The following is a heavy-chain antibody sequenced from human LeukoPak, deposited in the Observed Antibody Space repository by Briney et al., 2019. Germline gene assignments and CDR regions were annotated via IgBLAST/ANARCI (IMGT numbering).Heavy chain of an antibody. CDR2: INPNSGDT. V-gene: IGHV1-2*02. CDR1: GYTFTGYY. J-gene: IGHJ4*02. Sequence: ASVKVSCKTSGYTFTGYYMHWVRQAPGQGLEWMGWINPNSGDTNYVQKFQGRVTMTRDTSISTAYMELSRLRSDDTAVYYCARAWLLRYSQGGFDSWGQGTLVTVSS. CDR3: ARAWLLRYSQGGFDS. D-gene: IGHD3-9*01.